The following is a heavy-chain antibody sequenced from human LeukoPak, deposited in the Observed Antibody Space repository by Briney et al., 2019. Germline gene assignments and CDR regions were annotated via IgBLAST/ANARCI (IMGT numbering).Heavy chain of an antibody. V-gene: IGHV4-59*08. D-gene: IGHD3-22*01. J-gene: IGHJ4*01. CDR1: GASINNNF. Sequence: PSDTLSLTCTVSGASINNNFCTWIRHPPGKGLEWIGYIYSSGSANYNPSLKSRLIISEDTSKNQISLNLTSVTAADTAVYFCARHRDYYYTWGHGTLVTVSS. CDR3: ARHRDYYYT. CDR2: IYSSGSA.